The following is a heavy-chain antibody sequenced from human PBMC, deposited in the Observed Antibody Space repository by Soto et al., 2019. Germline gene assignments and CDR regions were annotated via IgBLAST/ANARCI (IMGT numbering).Heavy chain of an antibody. Sequence: QITLKESGPTRVEPTQTLTLTCTFSGFSLTTSGVGVGWIRQPPGKALEWLALIYWDDDRRYSPSLKTRLTIAKHTSNNLVVLTMTIMHPVDTATYHGAPSRWRGYRAWSAPWGQGTLVTVSS. CDR3: APSRWRGYRAWSAP. CDR1: GFSLTTSGVG. CDR2: IYWDDDR. D-gene: IGHD3-3*01. V-gene: IGHV2-5*02. J-gene: IGHJ5*02.